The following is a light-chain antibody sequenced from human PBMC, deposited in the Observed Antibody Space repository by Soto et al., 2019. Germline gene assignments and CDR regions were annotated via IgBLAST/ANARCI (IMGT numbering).Light chain of an antibody. J-gene: IGKJ1*01. V-gene: IGKV3-15*01. CDR2: GAS. CDR3: QQYNNWPPRAWT. Sequence: EIVMTQSPATLSVSPGERATLSCRASQSVSSNLAWYQQKPGQAPRLLIYGASTRATGIPARFSGSGSGTDFTLTISSLQSEDVAVYYCQQYNNWPPRAWTFGQGTKVEIK. CDR1: QSVSSN.